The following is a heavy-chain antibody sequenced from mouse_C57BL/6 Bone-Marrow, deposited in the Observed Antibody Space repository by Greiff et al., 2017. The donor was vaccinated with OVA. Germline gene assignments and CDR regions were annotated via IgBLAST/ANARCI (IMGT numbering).Heavy chain of an antibody. CDR3: ASLWDGRFAY. J-gene: IGHJ3*01. Sequence: DVHLVESGGGLVKPGGSLKLSCAASGFTFSSYAMSWVRQTPEKRLEWVATISDGGSYTYYPDNVKGRFTISRDNAKNNLYLQMSHLKSEDTAMYYCASLWDGRFAYWGQGTLVTVSA. CDR1: GFTFSSYA. CDR2: ISDGGSYT. D-gene: IGHD4-1*01. V-gene: IGHV5-4*01.